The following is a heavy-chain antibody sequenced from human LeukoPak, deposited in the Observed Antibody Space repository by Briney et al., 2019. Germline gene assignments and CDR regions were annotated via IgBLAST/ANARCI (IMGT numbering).Heavy chain of an antibody. CDR2: ISYDGSNK. V-gene: IGHV3-30*03. J-gene: IGHJ3*02. Sequence: PGGSLRLSCAASGFTLSDYYMSWVRQAPGKGLEWVAVISYDGSNKYYADSVKGRFTISRDNSKNTLYLQMNSLRAEDTAVYYCAGGATVVTTKIGTGAFDIWGQGTMVTVSS. CDR1: GFTLSDYY. CDR3: AGGATVVTTKIGTGAFDI. D-gene: IGHD4-23*01.